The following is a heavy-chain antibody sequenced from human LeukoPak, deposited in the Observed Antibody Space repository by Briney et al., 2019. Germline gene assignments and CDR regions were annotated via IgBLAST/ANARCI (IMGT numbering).Heavy chain of an antibody. Sequence: DSVKLSCKASGYTFTAYYIHWVRQPHGQGLEWMGWMDPVRGGTNYAQRFQGRVTMTRDSTISTAYMQLSSLRSDDTADTAVYYCARGVGSSWLDPWGQGTLVTVSS. V-gene: IGHV1-2*02. CDR1: GYTFTAYY. CDR2: MDPVRGGT. D-gene: IGHD2-15*01. J-gene: IGHJ5*02. CDR3: ARGVGSSWLDP.